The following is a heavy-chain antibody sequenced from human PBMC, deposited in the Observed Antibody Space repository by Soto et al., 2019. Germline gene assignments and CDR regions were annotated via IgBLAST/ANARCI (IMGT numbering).Heavy chain of an antibody. CDR2: ISSGGSNI. CDR1: GFPFRSYE. Sequence: GGSLRLSCAASGFPFRSYEMNWVRQAPGKGLEWISYISSGGSNIYHADSVKGRFTISRDNANKTLFLQMNSLRDDDTAVYYCVRDRRGKGPGWFDVWGQGTLVTVSS. V-gene: IGHV3-48*03. CDR3: VRDRRGKGPGWFDV. D-gene: IGHD6-13*01. J-gene: IGHJ5*02.